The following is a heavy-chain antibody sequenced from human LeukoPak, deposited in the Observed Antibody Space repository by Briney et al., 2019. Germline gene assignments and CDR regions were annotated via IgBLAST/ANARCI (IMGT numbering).Heavy chain of an antibody. V-gene: IGHV6-1*01. J-gene: IGHJ4*02. CDR1: GDSVSSNSAA. D-gene: IGHD1-7*01. CDR3: AAERGYNWNYVRLDY. CDR2: TYYRSKWYN. Sequence: SQTLSLTCAISGDSVSSNSAAWNWIRQSPSRGLEWLGRTYYRSKWYNDYAVSVKSRITINPDTSKNQFSLQPNSVTPEDTAVYYCAAERGYNWNYVRLDYWGQGTLVTVSS.